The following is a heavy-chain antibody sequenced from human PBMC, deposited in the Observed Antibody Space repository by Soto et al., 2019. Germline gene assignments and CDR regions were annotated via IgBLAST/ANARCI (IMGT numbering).Heavy chain of an antibody. CDR2: ISAYNGNT. J-gene: IGHJ4*02. CDR3: AREDSSVTYYYDSCGYYSDY. CDR1: GYTFTSYG. D-gene: IGHD3-22*01. Sequence: ASVKVSCKASGYTFTSYGISWVRQAPGQGLEWMGWISAYNGNTNYAQKLQGRVTMTTDTSTSTAYMGLRSLRSDDTAVYYCAREDSSVTYYYDSCGYYSDYWGQGTLVTVSS. V-gene: IGHV1-18*01.